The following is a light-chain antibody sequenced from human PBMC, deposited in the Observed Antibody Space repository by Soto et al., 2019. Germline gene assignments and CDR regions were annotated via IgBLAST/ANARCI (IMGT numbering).Light chain of an antibody. V-gene: IGLV2-23*02. Sequence: QSALTQPASVSGSPGQSITNSCTGTSSDVGSYNLVSWYQQHPGKAPKFMIYEVTKRPSGVSSRFSGSKSGNTASLAISGLQAEDEADYYCCSYAGSSTFVFGGGTKVTVL. CDR1: SSDVGSYNL. CDR3: CSYAGSSTFV. CDR2: EVT. J-gene: IGLJ2*01.